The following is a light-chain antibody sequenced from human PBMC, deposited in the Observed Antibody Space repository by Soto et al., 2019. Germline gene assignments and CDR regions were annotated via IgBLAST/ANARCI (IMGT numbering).Light chain of an antibody. J-gene: IGLJ1*01. CDR2: LNSDGSH. CDR1: SGHSSYA. V-gene: IGLV4-69*01. CDR3: QTWGTGIHV. Sequence: QPVLTQSPSASASLGASVKLTCTLSSGHSSYAIAWHQQQPEKGPRYLMKLNSDGSHGRGDGIPDRFSGSSSGAERYLTISSLQSEDEADYYCQTWGTGIHVFGTGTKLTVL.